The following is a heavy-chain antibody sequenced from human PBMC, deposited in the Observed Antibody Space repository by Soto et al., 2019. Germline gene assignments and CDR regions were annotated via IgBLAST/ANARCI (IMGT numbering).Heavy chain of an antibody. CDR2: ISYDGSNK. CDR3: ARESEDLTSNFDY. Sequence: GGSLSLSCAASGFPFSSYGLHWVRQAPGKGLEWVAVISYDGSNKYYADSVKGRFTISRDNSKNTLYLQMNSLRAEDTAVYYCARESEDLTSNFDYWGQGTLVTVSS. J-gene: IGHJ4*02. CDR1: GFPFSSYG. V-gene: IGHV3-30*03.